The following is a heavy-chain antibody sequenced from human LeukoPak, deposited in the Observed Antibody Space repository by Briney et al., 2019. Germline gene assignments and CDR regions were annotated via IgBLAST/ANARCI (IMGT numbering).Heavy chain of an antibody. CDR2: IGASGGST. CDR3: AKAEGYDILTGLDY. V-gene: IGHV3-23*01. CDR1: GFTFSSYS. J-gene: IGHJ4*02. D-gene: IGHD3-9*01. Sequence: GGSLRLSCVVSGFTFSSYSINWVRQAPGKGLEWVSGIGASGGSTYYADSVKGRFTISRDNSKNTLYLQMNSLRTEDTAVYYCAKAEGYDILTGLDYWGQGTLVTVSS.